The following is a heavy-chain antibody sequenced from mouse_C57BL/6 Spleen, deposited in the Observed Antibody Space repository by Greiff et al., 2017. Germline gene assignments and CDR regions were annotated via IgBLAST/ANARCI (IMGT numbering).Heavy chain of an antibody. CDR1: GYTFTSYW. J-gene: IGHJ4*01. CDR2: IHPNSGST. CDR3: AREYYDYDEGYAMDY. V-gene: IGHV1-64*01. Sequence: QVQLQQPGAELVKPGASVKLSCKASGYTFTSYWMHWVKQRPGQGLEWIGMIHPNSGSTNYNEKFKGKATLTVDKSSSTAYMQLSSLTSADSAVYYCAREYYDYDEGYAMDYWGQGTSVTVSS. D-gene: IGHD2-4*01.